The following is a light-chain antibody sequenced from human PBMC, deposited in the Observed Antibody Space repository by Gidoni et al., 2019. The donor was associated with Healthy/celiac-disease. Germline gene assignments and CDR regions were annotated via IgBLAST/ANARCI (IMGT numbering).Light chain of an antibody. CDR1: QSVSSY. V-gene: IGKV3-11*01. Sequence: EIVLTQSPATLSLSPGERPTLSCRASQSVSSYLAWYQQKPGQAPRLLIYDASNRATGIPARFSGSGSGTDFTLTISSLEPEDFAVYYCQQRKRLTFGGGTKVEIK. CDR2: DAS. CDR3: QQRKRLT. J-gene: IGKJ4*01.